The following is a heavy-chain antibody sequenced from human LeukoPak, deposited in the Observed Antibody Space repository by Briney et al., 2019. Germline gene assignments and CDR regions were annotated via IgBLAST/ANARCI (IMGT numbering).Heavy chain of an antibody. V-gene: IGHV5-51*01. CDR2: IYPGDSDT. Sequence: GESLQISCQGSGYSFTSYWIGWVRQMPGKGLEWMGIIYPGDSDTRYSPSFQGQVTISADKSISTAYLQWSSLKASDTAMYYCARLGGSGSYYDYYYYGMDVWGQGTTVTVSS. CDR3: ARLGGSGSYYDYYYYGMDV. J-gene: IGHJ6*02. CDR1: GYSFTSYW. D-gene: IGHD3-10*01.